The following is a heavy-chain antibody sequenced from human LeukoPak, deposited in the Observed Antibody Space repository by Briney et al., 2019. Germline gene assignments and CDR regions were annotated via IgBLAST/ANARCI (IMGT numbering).Heavy chain of an antibody. CDR1: GGSFSGYY. V-gene: IGHV4-34*01. J-gene: IGHJ5*02. D-gene: IGHD3-10*01. Sequence: SETLSLTCAVYGGSFSGYYWSWIRQPPGKGLEWIGEINHRGSTNYNPSLKSRVTISVDTSKNQFSLKLSSVTAADTAVYYCARGLGHYGSGSYYTPWGQGTLVTVSS. CDR3: ARGLGHYGSGSYYTP. CDR2: INHRGST.